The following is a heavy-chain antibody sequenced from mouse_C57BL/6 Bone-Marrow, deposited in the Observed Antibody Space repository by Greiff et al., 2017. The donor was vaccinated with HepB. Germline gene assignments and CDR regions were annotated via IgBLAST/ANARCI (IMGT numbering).Heavy chain of an antibody. CDR1: GYTFTSYW. Sequence: QVQLQQPGAELVKPGASVKLSCKASGYTFTSYWMHWVKQRPGQGLEWIGMIHPNSGSTNYNEKFKSKATLTVDKSSSTAYMRLSSLTSEDSAVYYCARESYWYFDVWGTGTTVTVSS. CDR3: ARESYWYFDV. J-gene: IGHJ1*03. V-gene: IGHV1-64*01. CDR2: IHPNSGST.